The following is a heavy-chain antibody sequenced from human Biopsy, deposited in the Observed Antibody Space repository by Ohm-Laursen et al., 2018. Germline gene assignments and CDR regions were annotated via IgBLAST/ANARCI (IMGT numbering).Heavy chain of an antibody. Sequence: GSLRLSCAASGFSFSDYHMRWIRQAPGRGLEWVSYISGGGTIYYGDSMKGRVTISRDNAKNSLYLQMHSLRAEDTAVYYCARDTRWSPYSIDVWGQGTTVTVSS. CDR3: ARDTRWSPYSIDV. D-gene: IGHD4-23*01. CDR1: GFSFSDYH. CDR2: ISGGGTI. V-gene: IGHV3-11*01. J-gene: IGHJ6*02.